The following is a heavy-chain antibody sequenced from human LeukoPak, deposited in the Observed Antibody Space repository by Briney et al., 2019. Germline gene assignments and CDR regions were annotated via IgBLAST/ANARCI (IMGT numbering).Heavy chain of an antibody. V-gene: IGHV3-23*01. CDR2: ISGSGGST. CDR1: GFTFSSYE. J-gene: IGHJ4*02. CDR3: AKGLIRGYSYGPSDY. Sequence: GGSLRLSCAASGFTFSSYEMNWVRQAPGKGLEWVSAISGSGGSTYYADSVKGRFTISRDNSKNTLYLQMNSLRAEDTAVYYCAKGLIRGYSYGPSDYWGQGTLVTVSS. D-gene: IGHD5-18*01.